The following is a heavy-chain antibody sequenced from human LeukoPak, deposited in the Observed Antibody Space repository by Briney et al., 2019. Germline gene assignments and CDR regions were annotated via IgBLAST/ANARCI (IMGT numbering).Heavy chain of an antibody. J-gene: IGHJ4*02. CDR2: IRYDGSNK. Sequence: PGGSLRLSCAAPGFTFSGYGMHWVRQAPGKGLEWVAFIRYDGSNKYYADSVKGRFTISRDNSKNTLYLQMNSLRAEDTAVYYCAKDPGRGSSWAHYFDYWGQGTLVTVSS. CDR1: GFTFSGYG. D-gene: IGHD6-13*01. CDR3: AKDPGRGSSWAHYFDY. V-gene: IGHV3-30*02.